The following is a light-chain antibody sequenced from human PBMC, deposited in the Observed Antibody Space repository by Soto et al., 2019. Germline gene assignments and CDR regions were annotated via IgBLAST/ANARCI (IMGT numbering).Light chain of an antibody. CDR3: SSYTNIKTRACV. V-gene: IGLV2-14*01. J-gene: IGLJ1*01. CDR2: EVT. Sequence: QSALTQPASVSGSPGQSITISCTGTSGDIGSYNRVSWYQQHPGKAPKLIIYEVTDRPSGVSNRFSGSKSGNTASLTISGIQAEDEAEYYCSSYTNIKTRACVFGTGTKVTVL. CDR1: SGDIGSYNR.